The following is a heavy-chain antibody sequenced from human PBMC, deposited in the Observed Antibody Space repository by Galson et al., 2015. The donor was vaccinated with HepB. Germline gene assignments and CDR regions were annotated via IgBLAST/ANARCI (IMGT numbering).Heavy chain of an antibody. V-gene: IGHV3-23*01. J-gene: IGHJ4*02. CDR1: GFTFSSYA. Sequence: SLRLSCAASGFTFSSYAMSWVRQAPGKGLEWVSAISGSGGSTYYADSVKGRFTISRDNSKNTLYLQMNSLRAEDTAVYYCAKQPGRTVGGLRLFVGAKLWFDYWGQGTLVTVSS. D-gene: IGHD5-12*01. CDR3: AKQPGRTVGGLRLFVGAKLWFDY. CDR2: ISGSGGST.